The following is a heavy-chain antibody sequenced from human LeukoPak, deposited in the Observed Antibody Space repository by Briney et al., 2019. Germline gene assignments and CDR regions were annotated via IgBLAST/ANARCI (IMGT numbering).Heavy chain of an antibody. V-gene: IGHV1-2*02. CDR2: INPKNGGT. CDR3: ASHGRQYYYPMDV. J-gene: IGHJ6*02. Sequence: ASVKVSCKASGYTFTDYYLHWVRQAPGQGLEWMGWINPKNGGTKYAQKFQGRVTMTRDTSISTVYMELSRLTSDDTAVYYCASHGRQYYYPMDVWGQGTTVTVSS. D-gene: IGHD6-25*01. CDR1: GYTFTDYY.